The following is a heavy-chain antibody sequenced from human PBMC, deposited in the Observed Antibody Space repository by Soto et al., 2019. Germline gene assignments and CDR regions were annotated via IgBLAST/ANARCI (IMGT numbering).Heavy chain of an antibody. V-gene: IGHV1-3*04. D-gene: IGHD1-26*01. CDR2: INTGNGNT. CDR3: ARAPSTID. Sequence: ASVKVSCKASGYTFTTYSIHWVRQAPGQRLEWMGWINTGNGNTKYSQKFQGRVTITRDTSASTAYMELSSLRSEDTAVYYCARAPSTIDWGQGTLVTVSS. J-gene: IGHJ4*02. CDR1: GYTFTTYS.